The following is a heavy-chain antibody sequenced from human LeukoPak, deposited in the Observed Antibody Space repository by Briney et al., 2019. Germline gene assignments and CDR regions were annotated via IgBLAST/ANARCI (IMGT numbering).Heavy chain of an antibody. CDR1: GGSISSGSYY. CDR2: IYASGNI. D-gene: IGHD2-15*01. CDR3: ATGYGKLDS. Sequence: SETLSLTCTVSGGSISSGSYYWSWIRQPAGKGLEWIGRIYASGNINYNPSLKSRVTISVDTSKNQFSLKMSSVTAADTAVYYCATGYGKLDSWGQGTLVTVSS. J-gene: IGHJ5*01. V-gene: IGHV4-61*02.